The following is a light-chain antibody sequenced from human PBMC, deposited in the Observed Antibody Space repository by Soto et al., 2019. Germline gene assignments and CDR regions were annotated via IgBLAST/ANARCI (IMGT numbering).Light chain of an antibody. CDR2: DVS. CDR3: SSYTSSSTLGV. J-gene: IGLJ2*01. Sequence: QSALTQPASVSGSPGQSITISCTGTSSDVGGYNYVSWYQQHPGKAPKLMIYDVSHRPSGVSNRVSGSKSGNTASLTISGLQAEDEADYYCSSYTSSSTLGVFGGGTKLTV. CDR1: SSDVGGYNY. V-gene: IGLV2-14*01.